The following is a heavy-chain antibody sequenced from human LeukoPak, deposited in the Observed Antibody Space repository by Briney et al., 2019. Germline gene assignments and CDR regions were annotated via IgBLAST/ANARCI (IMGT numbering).Heavy chain of an antibody. CDR1: GYTFTSYY. CDR2: INPSGGST. D-gene: IGHD6-13*01. CDR3: ARAYSSSWYPYYYYGMDV. V-gene: IGHV1-46*01. J-gene: IGHJ6*02. Sequence: GASVKVSCKASGYTFTSYYMHWVRQAPGQGLEWMGLINPSGGSTSYAQKFQSRVTMTRDTSTSTVYMELSSLRSEDTAVYYCARAYSSSWYPYYYYGMDVWGQGTTVTVSS.